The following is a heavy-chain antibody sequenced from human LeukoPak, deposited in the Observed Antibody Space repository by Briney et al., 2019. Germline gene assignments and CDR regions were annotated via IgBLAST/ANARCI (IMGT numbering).Heavy chain of an antibody. CDR1: GFTFSSFA. J-gene: IGHJ3*02. V-gene: IGHV3-23*01. CDR2: ISGSGGST. D-gene: IGHD4-23*01. Sequence: GGSLRLSCAASGFTFSSFAVSWVRQAPGKGLEWVSAISGSGGSTYYADSVKGRFTISRDNSKNTLYLQMNSLRAEDTAVYYCAKSPAVDAAFDIWGQGTMVTVSS. CDR3: AKSPAVDAAFDI.